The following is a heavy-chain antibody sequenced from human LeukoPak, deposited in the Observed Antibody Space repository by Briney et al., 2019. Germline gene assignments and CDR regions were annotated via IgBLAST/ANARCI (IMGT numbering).Heavy chain of an antibody. Sequence: GSLRLSCAASGFTFSSYGIHWVRQAPGQGLEWVAFMRYDGGNKYYADSVKGRFTISRDNSKNTVYLQMNSLRAEDTAVYYCAKEPKSHDYSNYVSGYFDYWGQGTLVTVSS. CDR3: AKEPKSHDYSNYVSGYFDY. CDR2: MRYDGGNK. J-gene: IGHJ4*02. D-gene: IGHD4-11*01. CDR1: GFTFSSYG. V-gene: IGHV3-30*02.